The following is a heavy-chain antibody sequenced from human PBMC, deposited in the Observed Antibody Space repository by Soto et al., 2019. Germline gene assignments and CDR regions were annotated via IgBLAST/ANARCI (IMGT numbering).Heavy chain of an antibody. CDR2: ISVSGDRT. D-gene: IGHD2-2*01. Sequence: PGGSLRLSCAASGFTFTTYAMCWVRQAPGKGLEWVSSISVSGDRTFYADSVKGRFTISRDNRRNTLHLQMNSLRADDTALYYCVKDGDSISSNKPLDYWGQGTLVTISS. J-gene: IGHJ4*02. V-gene: IGHV3-23*01. CDR1: GFTFTTYA. CDR3: VKDGDSISSNKPLDY.